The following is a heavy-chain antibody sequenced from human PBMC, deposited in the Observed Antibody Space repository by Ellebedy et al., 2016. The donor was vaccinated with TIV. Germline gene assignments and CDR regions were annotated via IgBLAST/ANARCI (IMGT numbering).Heavy chain of an antibody. Sequence: SETLSLXXTVSGGSTSSGGYYWSWIRQPAGKGLEWIGRIYTSGSTDYNPPLKSRVTMSLDTSNNQFSLHLTSVTAADTAIYYCAREFGQWGQGTLVTVSS. CDR3: AREFGQ. CDR2: IYTSGST. V-gene: IGHV4-61*02. CDR1: GGSTSSGGYY. D-gene: IGHD3-16*01. J-gene: IGHJ4*02.